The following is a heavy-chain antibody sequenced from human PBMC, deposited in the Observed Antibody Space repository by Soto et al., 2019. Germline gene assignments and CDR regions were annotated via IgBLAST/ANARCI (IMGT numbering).Heavy chain of an antibody. CDR3: VRGPSRGSSLFGPLDY. CDR2: IFYSGSGS. J-gene: IGHJ4*02. D-gene: IGHD3-3*01. CDR1: GFIFSTFG. V-gene: IGHV3-64D*06. Sequence: GGSVRLYCSGSGFIFSTFGMFWVRQAPSQGLEYVSAIFYSGSGSYYADHVRGRFTVSRDNSKNMFYLQMSSLRVEDTALYFCVRGPSRGSSLFGPLDYWGQGTQVTVSS.